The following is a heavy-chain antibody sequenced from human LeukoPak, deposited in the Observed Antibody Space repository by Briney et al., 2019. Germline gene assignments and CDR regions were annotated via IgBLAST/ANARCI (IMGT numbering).Heavy chain of an antibody. CDR1: GFTFRSHG. CDR2: IWYDGSNK. V-gene: IGHV3-33*06. Sequence: GGSLRLSCPASGFTFRSHGMHWVRQSPGKGLEWVAVIWYDGSNKYYADSVKGRFTISRDNSKNTLYLQMNSLRAEDTAIYYCVKDSSAYSGSYYDYWGQGTLVTVSS. CDR3: VKDSSAYSGSYYDY. J-gene: IGHJ4*02. D-gene: IGHD1-26*01.